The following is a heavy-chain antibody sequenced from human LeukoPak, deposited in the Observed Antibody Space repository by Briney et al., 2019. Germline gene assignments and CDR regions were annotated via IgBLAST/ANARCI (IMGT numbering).Heavy chain of an antibody. CDR2: ISSSGSTI. D-gene: IGHD4-23*01. CDR3: ARDCSGVITRGFDY. V-gene: IGHV3-48*03. J-gene: IGHJ4*02. Sequence: GGSLRLSCAASGFTFSTYEMNWVRQAPGKGLEGVSYISSSGSTIYYADSVKGRFTISRDNAKNSLYLQMNSLRAEDTAVYYCARDCSGVITRGFDYWGQGTLVTVSS. CDR1: GFTFSTYE.